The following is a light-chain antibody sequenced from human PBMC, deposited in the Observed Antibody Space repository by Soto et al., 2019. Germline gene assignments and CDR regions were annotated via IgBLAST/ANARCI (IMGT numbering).Light chain of an antibody. CDR3: FSYTSSTLYV. V-gene: IGLV2-14*03. CDR2: DVI. J-gene: IGLJ1*01. CDR1: SSDIGGYKY. Sequence: QSALTQPASVSGSPGQSITISCTGSSSDIGGYKYVSWYQHHPGKAPQLIIFDVINRPSGVSNRFSGSKSGNTASLTIFGLQADDEADYYCFSYTSSTLYVFGTGTKLTLL.